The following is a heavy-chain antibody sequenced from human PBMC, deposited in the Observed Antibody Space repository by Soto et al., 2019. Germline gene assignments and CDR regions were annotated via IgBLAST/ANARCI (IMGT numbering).Heavy chain of an antibody. D-gene: IGHD5-12*01. V-gene: IGHV4-31*03. CDR2: IYYSGST. CDR1: GGSISSGGYY. CDR3: AREEGGGYDHRWFDP. Sequence: PSETLPLTCTVSGGSISSGGYYWSWIRQHPGKGLEWIGYIYYSGSTYYNPSLKSRVTMSVDTSKNQFSLKLSSVTAADTAVYYCAREEGGGYDHRWFDPWGQGTLVTVS. J-gene: IGHJ5*02.